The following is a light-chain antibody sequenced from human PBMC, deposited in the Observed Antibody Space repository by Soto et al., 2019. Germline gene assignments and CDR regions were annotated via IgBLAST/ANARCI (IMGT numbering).Light chain of an antibody. Sequence: QSVLTQPPSASGSPGQSVTISCTGTITDVGDYNFVSWYQQHPGKAPKLMIYEVNKRPSGVPDRFSGSKSGNTASLTISGLQPEDEGDYYCSAYTARSTLVFGGGTKVTVL. V-gene: IGLV2-8*01. CDR1: ITDVGDYNF. J-gene: IGLJ3*02. CDR3: SAYTARSTLV. CDR2: EVN.